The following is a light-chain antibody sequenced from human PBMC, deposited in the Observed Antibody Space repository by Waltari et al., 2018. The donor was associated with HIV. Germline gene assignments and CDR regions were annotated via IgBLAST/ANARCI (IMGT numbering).Light chain of an antibody. CDR1: QNGDSW. CDR2: KAS. V-gene: IGKV1-5*03. Sequence: IQMTQSPSILSASVGDRVSIPCRASQNGDSWLAWYQQRPGRAPKLLIYKASTLEYGVPALFSGSGSGTDFTLTISSLQPDDFATYYCQQYNSDFYTFGQGTRLDLK. CDR3: QQYNSDFYT. J-gene: IGKJ2*01.